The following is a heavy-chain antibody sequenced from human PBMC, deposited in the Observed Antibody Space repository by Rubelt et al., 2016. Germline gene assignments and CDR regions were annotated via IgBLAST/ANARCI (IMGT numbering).Heavy chain of an antibody. V-gene: IGHV3-21*01. CDR2: ISGSGGHI. J-gene: IGHJ6*01. CDR3: ARDKGGWATLHPFGYGMDV. Sequence: EVQLVESGGGLVKPGGSLRLSCAASGFMLTTYSMNWVRQAPGKGLEWVSSISGSGGHIYYADSVKGRFVVTRDNAKNSLYLPMNRLRAEDMAVYYCARDKGGWATLHPFGYGMDVWGQGSTVTVSS. D-gene: IGHD6-19*01. CDR1: GFMLTTYS.